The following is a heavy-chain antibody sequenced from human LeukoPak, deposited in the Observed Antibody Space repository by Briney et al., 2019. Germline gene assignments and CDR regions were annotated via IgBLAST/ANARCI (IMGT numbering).Heavy chain of an antibody. CDR2: IYSGGST. Sequence: PGGALRLSCADSGFTVSSNYMSWVRQAPGKGLEGVSVIYSGGSTYYTDSVRGRFTISRDNSKNTLYLKMNSLRAEDTAVYYCALSVSGMDVWGQGTTVTVSS. J-gene: IGHJ6*02. CDR3: ALSVSGMDV. D-gene: IGHD2-8*01. V-gene: IGHV3-66*01. CDR1: GFTVSSNY.